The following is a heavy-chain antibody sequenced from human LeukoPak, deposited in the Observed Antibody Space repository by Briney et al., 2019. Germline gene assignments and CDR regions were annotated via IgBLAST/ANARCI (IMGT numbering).Heavy chain of an antibody. CDR3: AKYVFSYGSGSYLAH. J-gene: IGHJ4*02. D-gene: IGHD3-10*01. CDR1: GFTFSSYS. Sequence: GGSLRLSCAASGFTFSSYSMDWVRQAPGKGLEWVSYISAISSSSTYYADSVKGRFIISRDNPKNTAYLQIHSLGAEDTAVYYCAKYVFSYGSGSYLAHWGQGTQVTVSS. V-gene: IGHV3-48*01. CDR2: ISAISSSST.